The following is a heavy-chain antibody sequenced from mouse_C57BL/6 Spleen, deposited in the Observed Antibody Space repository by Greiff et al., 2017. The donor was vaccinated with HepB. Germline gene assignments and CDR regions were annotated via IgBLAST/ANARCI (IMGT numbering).Heavy chain of an antibody. CDR3: ARCYGSSWGYFDV. CDR2: IHPNSGST. Sequence: QVQLQQPGAELVKPGASVKLSCKASGYTFTSYWMHWVKQRPGQGLEWIGMIHPNSGSTNYNEKFKSKATLTVDKSSSTAYMQLSILTSEVSAVYSCARCYGSSWGYFDVWVTGTAVAVSS. D-gene: IGHD1-1*01. J-gene: IGHJ1*03. CDR1: GYTFTSYW. V-gene: IGHV1-64*01.